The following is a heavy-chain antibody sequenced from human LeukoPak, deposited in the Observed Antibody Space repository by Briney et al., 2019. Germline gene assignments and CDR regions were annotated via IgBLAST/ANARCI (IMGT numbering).Heavy chain of an antibody. CDR1: GYTFTGYY. Sequence: ASVKVSCKASGYTFTGYYMHGGRQAPGPRLEWMGWSNPTSGGTNYAQKFQGRVTMTRDTSISTAYMELSSLRSDDTAVYYCARDPFNYYGSGSPSYYFDYWGQGTLVTVSS. V-gene: IGHV1-2*02. CDR3: ARDPFNYYGSGSPSYYFDY. D-gene: IGHD3-10*01. CDR2: SNPTSGGT. J-gene: IGHJ4*02.